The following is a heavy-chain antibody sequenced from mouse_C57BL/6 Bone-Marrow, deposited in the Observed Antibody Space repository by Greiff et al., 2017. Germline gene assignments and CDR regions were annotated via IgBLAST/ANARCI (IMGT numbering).Heavy chain of an antibody. D-gene: IGHD1-1*01. CDR2: TFYSGIT. J-gene: IGHJ1*03. V-gene: IGHV3-3*01. CDR3: AGKYYGSSRWYFDV. CDR1: GFSINSDCY. Sequence: DVQLQESGPSLVRPSQTLSLTCTVTGFSINSDCYWIWIRQFPGNKLEYIRYTFYSGITYYNPSLESRTYITRDTSKNQFALKLSSVTTEDTTTYYCAGKYYGSSRWYFDVWGTGTTVTVAS.